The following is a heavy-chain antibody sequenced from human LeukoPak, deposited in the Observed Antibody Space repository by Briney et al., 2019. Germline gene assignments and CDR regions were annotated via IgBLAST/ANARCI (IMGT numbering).Heavy chain of an antibody. D-gene: IGHD3-10*01. J-gene: IGHJ4*02. CDR1: GFTFSDYE. V-gene: IGHV3-48*03. Sequence: GGSLRLSCAASGFTFSDYEINWVRQAPGKGLEWVSCISTSGSTTYYADSVKGRFTISRDNSKNTLYLQMNSLRAEDTAVYYCAKGSTYYYGSGSFPHDYWGQGTLVTVSS. CDR3: AKGSTYYYGSGSFPHDY. CDR2: ISTSGSTT.